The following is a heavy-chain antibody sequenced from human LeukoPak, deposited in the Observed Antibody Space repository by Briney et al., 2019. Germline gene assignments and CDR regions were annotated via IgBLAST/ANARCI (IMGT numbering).Heavy chain of an antibody. D-gene: IGHD3-10*01. Sequence: PGGSLRLSCAASGFTFSSYAMTWVRQAPGKGLEWVSVISGSGGTTYYADSVKGRFTISRDNSKNTLYLQMNSLRAEDTAVYYCARDVATGNYTWGQGTLVTVSS. V-gene: IGHV3-23*01. J-gene: IGHJ5*02. CDR2: ISGSGGTT. CDR3: ARDVATGNYT. CDR1: GFTFSSYA.